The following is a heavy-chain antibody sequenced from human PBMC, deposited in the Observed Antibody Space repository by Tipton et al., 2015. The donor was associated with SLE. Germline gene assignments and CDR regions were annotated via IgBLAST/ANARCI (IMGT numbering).Heavy chain of an antibody. CDR3: ARRARPHYDFWSGYYTGFDY. CDR2: VHHSVST. CDR1: GDSISFYY. V-gene: IGHV4-59*12. Sequence: TLSLTCPVSGDSISFYYWTWIRQPPGKGLEWIGHVHHSVSTNYNPSLRSRITISVDTSKNQFSLKLSSVAAADTAVYYCARRARPHYDFWSGYYTGFDYWGQGTLVTVSS. J-gene: IGHJ4*02. D-gene: IGHD3-3*01.